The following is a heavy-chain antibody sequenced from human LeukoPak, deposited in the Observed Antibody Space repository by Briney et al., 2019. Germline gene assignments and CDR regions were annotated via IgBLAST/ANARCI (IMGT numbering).Heavy chain of an antibody. V-gene: IGHV1-8*03. J-gene: IGHJ3*02. Sequence: GASVKVSCKASGYTFTSYDINWVRQATGQGLEWTGWMNPNSGNTGYAQKFQGRVTITRNTSISTAYMELSSLRSEDTAVYYCAREKSWSGAFDIWGQGTMVTVSS. CDR3: AREKSWSGAFDI. D-gene: IGHD6-13*01. CDR2: MNPNSGNT. CDR1: GYTFTSYD.